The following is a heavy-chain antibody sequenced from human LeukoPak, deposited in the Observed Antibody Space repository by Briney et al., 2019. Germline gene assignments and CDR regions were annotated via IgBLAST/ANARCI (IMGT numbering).Heavy chain of an antibody. CDR2: ISVGGGNT. J-gene: IGHJ3*02. CDR3: AKRQQLGAVDI. Sequence: SGGSLRLSCAASGFTFSSYAMSWVRQAPGKGLEWVSLISVGGGNTYYADSVKGRFTISRDNSKNTQYLQMNSLRAEDMAIYYCAKRQQLGAVDIWGQGTVVTVSS. V-gene: IGHV3-23*01. D-gene: IGHD6-13*01. CDR1: GFTFSSYA.